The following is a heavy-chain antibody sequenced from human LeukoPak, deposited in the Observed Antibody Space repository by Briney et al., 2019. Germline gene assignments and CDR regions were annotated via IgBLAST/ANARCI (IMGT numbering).Heavy chain of an antibody. CDR3: ARSGMGLPLDY. V-gene: IGHV4-34*01. Sequence: SETLSLTCAVYGGSFSGYYWSWIRQPPGKGLEWIGEINHSGSTSYNPSLKSRVTISVDTSKNQFSLKLSSVTAADTAAYYCARSGMGLPLDYWGQGTLVTVSS. J-gene: IGHJ4*02. D-gene: IGHD2-15*01. CDR2: INHSGST. CDR1: GGSFSGYY.